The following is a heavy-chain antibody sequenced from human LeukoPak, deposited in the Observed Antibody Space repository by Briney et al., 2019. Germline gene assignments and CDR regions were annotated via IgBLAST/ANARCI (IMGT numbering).Heavy chain of an antibody. V-gene: IGHV3-74*01. J-gene: IGHJ3*02. CDR3: GSRRPRVKYGGNSADALDI. Sequence: PGGSLRLSCAASGFAFNTYWMYWVRQAPGKGLVWVSRINTDGSFTDYADSVKGRFTISRDNAKNTLYVQMNSLRVDDTAVYYCGSRRPRVKYGGNSADALDIWGQGTMVTVSS. CDR2: INTDGSFT. CDR1: GFAFNTYW. D-gene: IGHD4-23*01.